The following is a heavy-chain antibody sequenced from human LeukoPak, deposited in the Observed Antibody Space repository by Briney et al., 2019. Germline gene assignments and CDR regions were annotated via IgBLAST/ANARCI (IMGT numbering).Heavy chain of an antibody. J-gene: IGHJ4*02. CDR1: GYTFTGYH. Sequence: VASVKVSFKASGYTFTGYHMHWVRQAPGQGLEWMGRINPNSGDTNYAQKFQGRVTMTRDTSISTAYMELSRLRSDDTAVYYCARDYCSSTSCPLDYWGQGTLVTVSS. CDR2: INPNSGDT. CDR3: ARDYCSSTSCPLDY. V-gene: IGHV1-2*06. D-gene: IGHD2-2*01.